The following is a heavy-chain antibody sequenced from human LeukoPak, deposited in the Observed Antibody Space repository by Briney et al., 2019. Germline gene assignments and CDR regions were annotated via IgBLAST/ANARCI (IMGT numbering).Heavy chain of an antibody. Sequence: GGSLTLSCAGCGFTFDDFPMHWVRQFAGKEREWVALISGDGGITYYGDSVKGRFTIYSDNSKNFLYLQMNSLRTEDTALYYCAKDYYWGQGTLVTVSS. J-gene: IGHJ4*02. CDR2: ISGDGGIT. V-gene: IGHV3-43*02. CDR1: GFTFDDFP. CDR3: AKDYY.